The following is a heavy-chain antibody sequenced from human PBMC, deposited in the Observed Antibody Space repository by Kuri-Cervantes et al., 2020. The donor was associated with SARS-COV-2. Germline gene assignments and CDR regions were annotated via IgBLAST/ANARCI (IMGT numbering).Heavy chain of an antibody. V-gene: IGHV3-20*04. J-gene: IGHJ4*02. Sequence: GESLKISCAASGFTFDDYGMSWVRQAPGKGLEWVSGINWNGGSTGYADSVKGRFTISRDNAKNSLYLQMNSLRAEDTAVYYCARDGRGYSGYDYVYFVYWGQGTLVTVSS. CDR1: GFTFDDYG. CDR3: ARDGRGYSGYDYVYFVY. CDR2: INWNGGST. D-gene: IGHD5-12*01.